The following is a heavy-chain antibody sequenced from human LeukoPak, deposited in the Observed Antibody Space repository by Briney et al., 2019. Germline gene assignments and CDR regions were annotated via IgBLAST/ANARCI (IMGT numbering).Heavy chain of an antibody. V-gene: IGHV3-11*04. CDR3: ARGGGVATIGEHYYYYYYMDV. Sequence: PGGSLRLSCAASGFTFSDYYMSWIRQAPGKGLEWVSYISSSGSTIYYADSVKGRFTISRDNAKNSLYLQMNSLRAEDTAVYYCARGGGVATIGEHYYYYYYMDVWGKGTTVTVSS. J-gene: IGHJ6*03. CDR2: ISSSGSTI. CDR1: GFTFSDYY. D-gene: IGHD5-12*01.